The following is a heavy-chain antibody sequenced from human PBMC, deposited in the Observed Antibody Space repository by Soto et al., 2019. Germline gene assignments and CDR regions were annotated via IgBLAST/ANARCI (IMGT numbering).Heavy chain of an antibody. Sequence: ASVKVYCKASGYTFTGYYVHWVRQAPGQGLEWMGWINPNSGGTNYAQKFQGRVTMTRDTSISTAYMELSRLRSDDTAVYYCAREGAMPDAFDIWGQGTMVTVSS. CDR1: GYTFTGYY. D-gene: IGHD2-2*01. CDR2: INPNSGGT. V-gene: IGHV1-2*02. CDR3: AREGAMPDAFDI. J-gene: IGHJ3*02.